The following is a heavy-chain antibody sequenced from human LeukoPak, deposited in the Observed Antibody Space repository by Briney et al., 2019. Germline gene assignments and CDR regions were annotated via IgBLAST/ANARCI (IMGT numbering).Heavy chain of an antibody. CDR2: INSNSGGT. CDR3: ARDVAGAANY. J-gene: IGHJ4*02. Sequence: ASVKVSGKASGYTFTGYYMHWVRQAPGQGLEWMGWINSNSGGTNYAQKFQGRVIMTRDTSISTAYMELSRLRSDGTAMYYCARDVAGAANYWGQGTLVTVSS. D-gene: IGHD6-25*01. V-gene: IGHV1-2*02. CDR1: GYTFTGYY.